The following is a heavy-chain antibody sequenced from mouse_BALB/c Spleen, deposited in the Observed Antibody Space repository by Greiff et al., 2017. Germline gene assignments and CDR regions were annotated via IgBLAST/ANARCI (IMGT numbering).Heavy chain of an antibody. CDR2: ISYDGSN. CDR1: GYSITSGYY. V-gene: IGHV3-6*02. Sequence: DVKLQESGPGLVKPSQSLSLTCSVTGYSITSGYYWNWIRQFPGNKLEWMGYISYDGSNNYNPSLKNRISITRDTSKNQFFLKLNSVTTEDTATYYCARGPLDYWGQGTTLTVSS. J-gene: IGHJ2*01. CDR3: ARGPLDY.